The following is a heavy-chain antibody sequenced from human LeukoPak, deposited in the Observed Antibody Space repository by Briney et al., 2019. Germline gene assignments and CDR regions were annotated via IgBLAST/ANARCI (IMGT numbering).Heavy chain of an antibody. CDR1: GGSMSSYY. Sequence: PSETLSLTCTVSGGSMSSYYWSFIRQSAGTGLEWLGRIHTSGTTWYNPSLKSRVTLSVDASKNQFSLGLTSVSGVDTADYYCARGAYYAGVGRNLFDPWGHGTLVTVSS. V-gene: IGHV4-4*07. J-gene: IGHJ5*02. CDR3: ARGAYYAGVGRNLFDP. CDR2: IHTSGTT. D-gene: IGHD4-23*01.